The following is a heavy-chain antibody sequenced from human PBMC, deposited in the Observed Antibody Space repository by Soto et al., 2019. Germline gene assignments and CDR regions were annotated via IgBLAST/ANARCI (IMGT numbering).Heavy chain of an antibody. CDR3: ATELGYCSSTSCYDAFDI. CDR1: GYTLTELS. J-gene: IGHJ3*02. CDR2: FDPEDGET. V-gene: IGHV1-24*01. Sequence: ASVKVSCKVSGYTLTELSMHWVRQAPGKGLEWMGGFDPEDGETIYAQKFQGRVTMTEDTSTDTAYMELSSLRSEDTAVYYCATELGYCSSTSCYDAFDIWGQGTMVTVSS. D-gene: IGHD2-2*01.